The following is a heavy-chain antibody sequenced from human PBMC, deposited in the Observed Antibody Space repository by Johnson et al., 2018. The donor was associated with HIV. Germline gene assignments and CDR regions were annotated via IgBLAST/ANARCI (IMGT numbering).Heavy chain of an antibody. Sequence: VQLVESGGGLVQPGGSLRLSCAASGFTVSSNYMSWVRQAPGKGLEWVSAISGSGGSTYYADSVKGRFTISRDNSKNTLHLKMNSLRAYDTAVYYCAKREEGRISMILGAFDVWGQGTLVTVSS. J-gene: IGHJ3*01. CDR3: AKREEGRISMILGAFDV. V-gene: IGHV3-23*04. D-gene: IGHD3-22*01. CDR1: GFTVSSNY. CDR2: ISGSGGST.